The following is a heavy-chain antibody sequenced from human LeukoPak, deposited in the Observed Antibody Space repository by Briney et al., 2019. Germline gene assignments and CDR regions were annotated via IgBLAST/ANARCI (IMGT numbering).Heavy chain of an antibody. D-gene: IGHD6-6*01. Sequence: SETLSLTCTVSGGSISSSSHYWGWIRQPPGKGLEWIGSMYYRGSTYHNPSLKSRVTISVDTSKNQFSLKLSSVTAADTAVYYCASLRQLVRWRSRGHDAFDIWGQGTMVTVSS. V-gene: IGHV4-39*07. J-gene: IGHJ3*02. CDR3: ASLRQLVRWRSRGHDAFDI. CDR1: GGSISSSSHY. CDR2: MYYRGST.